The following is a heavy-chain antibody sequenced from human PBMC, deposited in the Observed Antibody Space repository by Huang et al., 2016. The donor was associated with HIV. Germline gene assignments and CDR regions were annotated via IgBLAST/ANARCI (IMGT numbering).Heavy chain of an antibody. Sequence: QLQLQESGPGLVKPSETLSLTCTVSGGSIRSDNYYWGWIRQPPGTGLEWIWSIYYSGSTYYNPALKRRVTITGETSKNHFSLRRRSVTAADTAVYYCARLPGSITMIRGVITDPYWGQGTLVTVSS. V-gene: IGHV4-39*02. CDR2: IYYSGST. CDR3: ARLPGSITMIRGVITDPY. J-gene: IGHJ4*02. CDR1: GGSIRSDNYY. D-gene: IGHD3-10*01.